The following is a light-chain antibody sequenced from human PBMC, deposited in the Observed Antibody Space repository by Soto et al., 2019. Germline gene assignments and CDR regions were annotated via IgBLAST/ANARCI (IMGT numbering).Light chain of an antibody. V-gene: IGLV1-44*01. Sequence: QSVLAQPPSASGTPGQRVTISCSGSNSNIGRNDVTWYQQVPGTAPQCLIYSNDQRPSGVPDRISGSRSGTSASLAISGLQSGDEAKYYCAAWDDTLGARVFGGGTKVTVL. J-gene: IGLJ2*01. CDR2: SND. CDR1: NSNIGRND. CDR3: AAWDDTLGARV.